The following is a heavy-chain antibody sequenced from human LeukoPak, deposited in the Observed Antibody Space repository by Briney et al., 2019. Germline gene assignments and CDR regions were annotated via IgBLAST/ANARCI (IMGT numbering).Heavy chain of an antibody. CDR1: GYTFTGYY. CDR2: INPNSGGT. Sequence: GASVKVSCKASGYTFTGYYMHWVRQAPGQGLEWMGWINPNSGGTNYAQKFQGRVTMTRDTSISTAYMELSRLRSEDTAVYYCARAYYDFWSGYYTGSFDYWGQGTLVTVSS. CDR3: ARAYYDFWSGYYTGSFDY. D-gene: IGHD3-3*01. J-gene: IGHJ4*02. V-gene: IGHV1-2*02.